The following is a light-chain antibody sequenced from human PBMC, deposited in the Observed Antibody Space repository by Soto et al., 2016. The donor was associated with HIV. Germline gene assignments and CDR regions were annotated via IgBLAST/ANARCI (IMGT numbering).Light chain of an antibody. CDR2: DDT. CDR3: QVWDSSSDHVV. CDR1: NIASKS. Sequence: SYELTQPPSVSVAPGKTARITCGGNNIASKSVHWFQQKPGQAPLLVVYDDTDRPSGIPETFSGSNSGNTATLTISRVEVGDEADYYCQVWDSSSDHVVFGGGTKLTVL. J-gene: IGLJ2*01. V-gene: IGLV3-21*03.